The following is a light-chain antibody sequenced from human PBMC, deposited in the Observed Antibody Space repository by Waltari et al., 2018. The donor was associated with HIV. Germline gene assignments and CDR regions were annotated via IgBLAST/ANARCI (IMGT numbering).Light chain of an antibody. CDR1: QGIGNS. CDR2: ATS. V-gene: IGKV1-NL1*01. J-gene: IGKJ2*01. CDR3: QQYYTTPLYT. Sequence: DIHMTQSPSSLSASVGDRVTITCRASQGIGNSLAWYQQKPGMAPKLLVYATSRLETGVPSRFSGSGSGAEYTLTISSLQPEDFAAYYCQQYYTTPLYTFGQGTKLEIK.